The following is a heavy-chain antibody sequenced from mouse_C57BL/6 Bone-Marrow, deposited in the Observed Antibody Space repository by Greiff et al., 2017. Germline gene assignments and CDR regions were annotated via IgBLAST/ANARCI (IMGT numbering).Heavy chain of an antibody. CDR2: IWWDNDK. Sequence: QVTLKVSGPGILQPSQTLSLTCSFSGFSLSTFGMGVGWIRQPSGKGLEWMAHIWWDNDKYYNPALKSRLTLYKDTSKNQVFLKIANVDTADTATYYCARIVYYYCSLDYWGQGTTHTVSS. J-gene: IGHJ2*01. CDR1: GFSLSTFGMG. V-gene: IGHV8-8*01. CDR3: ARIVYYYCSLDY. D-gene: IGHD1-1*01.